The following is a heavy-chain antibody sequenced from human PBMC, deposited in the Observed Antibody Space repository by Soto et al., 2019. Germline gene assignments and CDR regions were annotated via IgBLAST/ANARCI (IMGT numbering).Heavy chain of an antibody. D-gene: IGHD5-12*01. Sequence: SETLSLTCTVSGASISGYHWGWIRQPPGKGLEWIGYLYYTGSTHYNPSLKSRVTMSVDTSKNQFSLKLSSVTAADTAVYYCAREGYSGYDSLDYWGQGTLVTVSS. CDR1: GASISGYH. J-gene: IGHJ4*02. CDR2: LYYTGST. CDR3: AREGYSGYDSLDY. V-gene: IGHV4-59*01.